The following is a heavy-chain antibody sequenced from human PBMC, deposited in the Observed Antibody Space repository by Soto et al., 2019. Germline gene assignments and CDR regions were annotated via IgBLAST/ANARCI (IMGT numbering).Heavy chain of an antibody. J-gene: IGHJ4*02. Sequence: QIQLVQSGGEVKKPGASVKVSCKASGYTFRSYGISWVRQAPGQGLEWVGWISAYNGDTHYAPKFQDRITLTTETSTDTAYMELRSLRLDDTAVYYCARDWSRYYHNSALIWFYWGQGSLVTVSS. CDR1: GYTFRSYG. CDR3: ARDWSRYYHNSALIWFY. D-gene: IGHD3-22*01. CDR2: ISAYNGDT. V-gene: IGHV1-18*04.